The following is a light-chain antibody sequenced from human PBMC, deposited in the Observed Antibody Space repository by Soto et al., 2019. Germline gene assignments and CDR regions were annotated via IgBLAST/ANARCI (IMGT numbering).Light chain of an antibody. CDR2: DAS. V-gene: IGKV1-33*01. CDR3: QQYSSVLPYT. CDR1: QDISNY. J-gene: IGKJ2*01. Sequence: DIQMTQSPSSLSASVGDRVTITCQASQDISNYLNWYQQKPGKAPDLLIYDASNLEPGVPSRFSGSGSGTDFTFTINSLQPEDTATYYCQQYSSVLPYTFGQGTKLEI.